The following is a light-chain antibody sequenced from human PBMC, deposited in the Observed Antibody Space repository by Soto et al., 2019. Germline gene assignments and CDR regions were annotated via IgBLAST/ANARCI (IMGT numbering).Light chain of an antibody. J-gene: IGLJ1*01. CDR3: GTRHSHLSAYV. V-gene: IGLV1-51*01. CDR2: DTD. CDR1: SSDIGKKY. Sequence: QSVLTQPPSVSAAPGKKVILYCSGSSSDIGKKYISWYQHLPGTAPKPLIYDTDKRFPGPPDRFSASKPDTSATLAITGLQTGDESDYFCGTRHSHLSAYVFGSGTKVTVL.